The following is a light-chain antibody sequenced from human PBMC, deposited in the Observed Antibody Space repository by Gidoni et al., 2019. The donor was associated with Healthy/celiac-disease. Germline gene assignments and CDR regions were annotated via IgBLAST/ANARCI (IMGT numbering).Light chain of an antibody. CDR3: AAWDDSLNDPWV. CDR1: SSNNGSNT. J-gene: IGLJ3*02. Sequence: QSVLTQPPSASGTTRHRVTISCSGSSSNNGSNTVNLYQQLPGTAPNLLIYSNNPRPSGVPDRFSGSKSGTSASLAISGLQSEDEADYYCAAWDDSLNDPWVFGVGTKLTVL. V-gene: IGLV1-44*01. CDR2: SNN.